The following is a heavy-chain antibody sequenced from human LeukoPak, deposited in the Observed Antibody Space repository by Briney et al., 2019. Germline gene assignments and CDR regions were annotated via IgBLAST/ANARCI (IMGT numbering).Heavy chain of an antibody. CDR2: ISYDGSK. J-gene: IGHJ4*02. CDR1: GFTFSSYA. D-gene: IGHD2-2*01. V-gene: IGHV3-30*04. Sequence: GGSLRLSCAASGFTFSSYAMHWVRQAPGKGLEWVAVISYDGSKYYADSVKGRFTISRDNSKNTLYLQMNSLRAEDTAVYYCVRDARLGYCSSTSCYAYYFDYWGQGTLVTVSS. CDR3: VRDARLGYCSSTSCYAYYFDY.